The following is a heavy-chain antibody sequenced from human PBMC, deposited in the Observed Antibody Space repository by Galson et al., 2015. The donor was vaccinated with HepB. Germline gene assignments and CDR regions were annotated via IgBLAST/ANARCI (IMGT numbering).Heavy chain of an antibody. J-gene: IGHJ5*02. D-gene: IGHD2-15*01. Sequence: SLRLSCAASGFTFSSYGMHWVRQAPGKGLEWVAVISYDGSNKYYADSVKGRFTISRDNSKNTLYLQMNSLRAEDTAVYYCAKDRSGGSFLTWGQGTLVTFSS. CDR2: ISYDGSNK. CDR3: AKDRSGGSFLT. V-gene: IGHV3-30*18. CDR1: GFTFSSYG.